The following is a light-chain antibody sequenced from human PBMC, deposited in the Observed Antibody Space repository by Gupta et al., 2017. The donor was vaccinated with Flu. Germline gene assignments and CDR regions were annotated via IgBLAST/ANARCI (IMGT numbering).Light chain of an antibody. CDR2: DVD. Sequence: QSALTQPRSVSGSPGQSVTISCTGTSSDIGHFNYVSWYQQHPGTAPKLIIYDVDKRPSGVPHRFSASKSGTTDSLTIYGLQADDEADYSCSSWEGNYTDALFGGGTKLTVL. V-gene: IGLV2-11*01. J-gene: IGLJ3*02. CDR1: SSDIGHFNY. CDR3: SSWEGNYTDAL.